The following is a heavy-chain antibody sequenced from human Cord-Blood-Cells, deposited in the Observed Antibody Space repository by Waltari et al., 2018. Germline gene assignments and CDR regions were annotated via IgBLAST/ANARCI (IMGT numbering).Heavy chain of an antibody. J-gene: IGHJ5*02. Sequence: QVQLQESGPGLVKPSETLSLTCAVPGYSIISGYYWCWIRQPPGKRLEWIGSIYHRGSTYYNPSRKSRVTISVDTSKNQFSLKLSSVTAADTAVYYCACGGGLGENNWFDPWGQGTLVTVSS. CDR1: GYSIISGYY. CDR3: ACGGGLGENNWFDP. V-gene: IGHV4-38-2*01. D-gene: IGHD6-19*01. CDR2: IYHRGST.